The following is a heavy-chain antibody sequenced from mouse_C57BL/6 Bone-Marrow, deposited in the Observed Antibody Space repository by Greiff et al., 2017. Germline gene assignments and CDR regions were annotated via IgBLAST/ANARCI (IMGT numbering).Heavy chain of an antibody. J-gene: IGHJ4*01. CDR1: GYTFTDYY. V-gene: IGHV1-77*01. D-gene: IGHD2-3*01. Sequence: QVQLQQSGAELVKPGASVKISCKASGYTFTDYYINWVKQRPGQGLEWIGKIGPGSGSTYYNEKFKGKATLTADKSSSTAYMQRSSLTSADSAVYFCARVDGYYDYAMGYSGQGTSVTVSS. CDR3: ARVDGYYDYAMGY. CDR2: IGPGSGST.